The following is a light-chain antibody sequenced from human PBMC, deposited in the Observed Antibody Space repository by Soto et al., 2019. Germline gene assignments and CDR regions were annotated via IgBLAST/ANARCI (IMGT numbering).Light chain of an antibody. CDR1: SSNIGTGYD. V-gene: IGLV1-40*01. CDR2: GSS. Sequence: QSVLTQPPSVSGAPGQRVTISVTGSSSNIGTGYDVNWYQQLPGTAPKLLIYGSSNRPSGVPDRFAGSKSGSSASLVIPGLQAEEEADYYCQSSDSSQRGSVFGSGTKVPVL. J-gene: IGLJ1*01. CDR3: QSSDSSQRGSV.